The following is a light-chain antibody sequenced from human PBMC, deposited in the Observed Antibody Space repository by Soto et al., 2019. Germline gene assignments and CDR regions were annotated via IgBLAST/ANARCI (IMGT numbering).Light chain of an antibody. V-gene: IGKV1-17*01. CDR2: LTY. J-gene: IGKJ1*01. CDR3: LKHNSYPRK. Sequence: EIQMTQSPSALSASVGDRVTITFRASQGIGNDLGWYQQKPGKAPKRLIYLTYSLQTGVPSRFSGSGSGTEFSLTISSLQPEDSATYFCLKHNSYPRKFGQGTKVDI. CDR1: QGIGND.